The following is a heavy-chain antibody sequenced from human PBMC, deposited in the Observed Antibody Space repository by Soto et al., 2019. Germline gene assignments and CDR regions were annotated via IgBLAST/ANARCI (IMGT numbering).Heavy chain of an antibody. D-gene: IGHD2-2*01. CDR2: VNPSGGST. CDR3: ARVQRYCSSTSCLPKPPYY. J-gene: IGHJ4*02. Sequence: ASVKVSCKASGYTFTSYYMHWVRQAPGQGLEWMGIVNPSGGSTSYAQKFQGRVTMTRDTSTSTVYMELSSLRSEDTAVYYCARVQRYCSSTSCLPKPPYYWGQGTLVTVSS. CDR1: GYTFTSYY. V-gene: IGHV1-46*03.